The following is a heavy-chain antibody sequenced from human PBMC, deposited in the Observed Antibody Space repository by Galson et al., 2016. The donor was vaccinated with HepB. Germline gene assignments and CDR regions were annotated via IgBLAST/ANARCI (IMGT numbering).Heavy chain of an antibody. Sequence: CAISGDSVSSNSAAWNWIRQSPSRGLEWLGRTYYRSKWYNDYAVSVKSRITINPDTSKNQFSLHLNSVTPEDTAVYYCARATGSSGWYYHHYGVDVWGKGTTVTVSS. CDR3: ARATGSSGWYYHHYGVDV. CDR1: GDSVSSNSAA. V-gene: IGHV6-1*01. D-gene: IGHD6-19*01. J-gene: IGHJ6*04. CDR2: TYYRSKWYN.